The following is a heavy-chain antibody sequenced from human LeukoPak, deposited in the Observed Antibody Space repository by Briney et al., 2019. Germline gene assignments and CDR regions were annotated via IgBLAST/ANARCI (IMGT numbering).Heavy chain of an antibody. J-gene: IGHJ3*02. V-gene: IGHV3-33*01. Sequence: PGRSLRLSCAASGFTFSSYGMHWVRQAPGKGLEWVAVIWYDGSNKYYADSVKGRFTISRDNSKNTLYLQMNSLRAEDTAVYYCAREETSTSRGAFDIWGQGTMVTVSS. CDR3: AREETSTSRGAFDI. CDR2: IWYDGSNK. CDR1: GFTFSSYG. D-gene: IGHD1-1*01.